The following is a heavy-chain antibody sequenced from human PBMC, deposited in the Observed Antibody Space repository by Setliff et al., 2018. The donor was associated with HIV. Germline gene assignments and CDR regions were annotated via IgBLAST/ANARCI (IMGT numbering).Heavy chain of an antibody. D-gene: IGHD1-1*01. CDR2: IYSGGST. J-gene: IGHJ4*02. Sequence: PGGSLRLSCVASGFSFDNYALSWVRQAPGKGLEWVSVIYSGGSTDHADSVKGRFTISRDNSKNTVYLQMTSLRAEDTAVYYCARSPGMFDYWGQGTPVTVSS. CDR3: ARSPGMFDY. V-gene: IGHV3-23*03. CDR1: GFSFDNYA.